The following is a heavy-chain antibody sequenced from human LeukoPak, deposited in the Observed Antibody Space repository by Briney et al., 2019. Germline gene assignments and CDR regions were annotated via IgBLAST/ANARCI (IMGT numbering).Heavy chain of an antibody. V-gene: IGHV3-53*01. CDR3: AKSGNSSGWYVLTPGFDY. D-gene: IGHD6-19*01. CDR2: IYSGGST. CDR1: GFTVSSNY. J-gene: IGHJ4*02. Sequence: GGSLRLSCAASGFTVSSNYMSWVRQAPGKGLEWVSVIYSGGSTYYADSVKGRFTISRDNSKNTLYLQMNSLRAEDTAVYYCAKSGNSSGWYVLTPGFDYWGQGTLVTVSS.